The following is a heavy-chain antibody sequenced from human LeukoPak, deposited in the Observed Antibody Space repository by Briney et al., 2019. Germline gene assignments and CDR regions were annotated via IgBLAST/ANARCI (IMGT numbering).Heavy chain of an antibody. CDR3: AKATSSGWYYFDY. J-gene: IGHJ4*02. CDR2: ISGSGGST. D-gene: IGHD6-19*01. Sequence: GGSLRLSCAASGFTFSSYAMSWVRQAPGKGLEWVSAISGSGGSTYNADSVKGRFTISRDNSKNTLYLQMNSLRAEDTAVYHCAKATSSGWYYFDYWGQGTLVTVSS. CDR1: GFTFSSYA. V-gene: IGHV3-23*01.